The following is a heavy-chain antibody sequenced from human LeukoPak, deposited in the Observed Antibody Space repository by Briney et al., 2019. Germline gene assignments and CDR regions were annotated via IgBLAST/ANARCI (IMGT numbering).Heavy chain of an antibody. CDR1: GFTFSSSS. CDR3: ASHRKYGSGSYFDY. D-gene: IGHD3-10*01. CDR2: ISAGAGAT. V-gene: IGHV3-23*01. Sequence: GGSLRLSCAASGFTFSSSSMSWVRQAPGKGLEWVSVISAGAGATSYADSVKGRFTISRDNSKNTLYLQMNSLSAEDTAVYYCASHRKYGSGSYFDYWGQGTLVTVSS. J-gene: IGHJ4*02.